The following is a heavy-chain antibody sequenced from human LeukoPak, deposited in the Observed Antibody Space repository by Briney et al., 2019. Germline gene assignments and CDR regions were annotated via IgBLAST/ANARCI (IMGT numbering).Heavy chain of an antibody. CDR3: ARTTRILWFGELRADAFDI. CDR1: GFPFSSYW. D-gene: IGHD3-10*01. Sequence: GGSLRLSCAASGFPFSSYWMRWVRQATGKGLEWVANKQQDGSEKYYVDSVKGRFTISRDNAKNSLYLQMNSLRAEDTAVYYCARTTRILWFGELRADAFDIWGQGTMVTVSS. J-gene: IGHJ3*02. V-gene: IGHV3-7*03. CDR2: KQQDGSEK.